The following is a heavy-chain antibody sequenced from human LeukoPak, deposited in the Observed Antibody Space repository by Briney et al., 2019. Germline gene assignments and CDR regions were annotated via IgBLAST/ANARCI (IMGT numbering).Heavy chain of an antibody. CDR2: ISAYNGNT. Sequence: ASXXTFTXYXXSWVRXXXGQXXEWXGWISAYNGNTNYAQKLQGRVTMTTDTSTSTAYMELRSLRSDDTAVYYCARDREVVTPAWELWGQGTLVTVSS. CDR1: XXTFTXYX. J-gene: IGHJ4*02. CDR3: ARDREVVTPAWEL. D-gene: IGHD4-23*01. V-gene: IGHV1-18*01.